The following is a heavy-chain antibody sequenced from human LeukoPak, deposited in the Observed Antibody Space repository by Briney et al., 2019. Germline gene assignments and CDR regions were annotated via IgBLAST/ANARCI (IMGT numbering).Heavy chain of an antibody. CDR1: GFTFSSYS. CDR3: ARDLRRFLGWTYYYYGMDV. D-gene: IGHD3-3*01. CDR2: ISSSSSYI. J-gene: IGHJ6*02. V-gene: IGHV3-21*01. Sequence: GGSLRLSCAASGFTFSSYSMNWVRQAPGKGLEWVSSISSSSSYIYYADSVKGRFTISRDNAKNSLYLQMNSLRAEDTAVYYCARDLRRFLGWTYYYYGMDVWGQGTTVTVSS.